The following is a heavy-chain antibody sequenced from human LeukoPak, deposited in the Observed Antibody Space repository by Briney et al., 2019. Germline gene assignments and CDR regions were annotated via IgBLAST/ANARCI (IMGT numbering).Heavy chain of an antibody. CDR2: FDPKEGER. D-gene: IGHD2-15*01. CDR1: GDTLTELS. Sequence: ASVKVSCKVSGDTLTELSMHWVRQAPGKGLEWMGGFDPKEGERVYAQHFQGRFTMTEDTSSGTAYMELNRLRSEDTAVYYCATVGCSGGSCYLWGQGTLVTVSS. J-gene: IGHJ4*02. CDR3: ATVGCSGGSCYL. V-gene: IGHV1-24*01.